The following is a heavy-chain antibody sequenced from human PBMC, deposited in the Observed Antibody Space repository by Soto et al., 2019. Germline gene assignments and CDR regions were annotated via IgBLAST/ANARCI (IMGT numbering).Heavy chain of an antibody. CDR3: ARQIYDSDTGPNFQYYFDS. V-gene: IGHV5-51*01. D-gene: IGHD3-22*01. Sequence: VDSLKISCHGSGYSFTSYWIAWVRQMPGKCREWMGIVYPGDSQTYYSPSFRGHVTISVTKSITTVFLQWSSLRASDTAMYYCARQIYDSDTGPNFQYYFDSWGQGTPVTVSS. CDR2: VYPGDSQT. CDR1: GYSFTSYW. J-gene: IGHJ4*02.